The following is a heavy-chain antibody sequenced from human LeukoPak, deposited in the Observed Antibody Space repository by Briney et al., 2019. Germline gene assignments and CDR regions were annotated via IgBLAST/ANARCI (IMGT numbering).Heavy chain of an antibody. J-gene: IGHJ6*03. CDR1: GFTFTSSA. D-gene: IGHD6-6*01. Sequence: GTSVKVSCKASGFTFTSSAMQWVRQARGQRLEWMGWIVLSSGNTNYAQKFQERITITRDKSTSTAYMELSSLRSEDTAVYYCAAAVGIAARPGDYYYYYTAVWGKGTTVTVSS. CDR2: IVLSSGNT. CDR3: AAAVGIAARPGDYYYYYTAV. V-gene: IGHV1-58*02.